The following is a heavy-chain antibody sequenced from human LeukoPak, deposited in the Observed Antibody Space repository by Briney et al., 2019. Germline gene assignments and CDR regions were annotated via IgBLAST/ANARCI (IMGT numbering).Heavy chain of an antibody. CDR1: GFTFSSYD. D-gene: IGHD3-22*01. CDR3: ARAGRGTYYDSSGYLDV. J-gene: IGHJ6*02. CDR2: IGTAGDT. V-gene: IGHV3-13*01. Sequence: GGSLRLSCAATGFTFSSYDKHWVRQATGKGLEWVSAIGTAGDTYYPGSVKGRFTISRENAKNSLYLQMNSLRAGDTAVYYCARAGRGTYYDSSGYLDVWGQGTTVTVSS.